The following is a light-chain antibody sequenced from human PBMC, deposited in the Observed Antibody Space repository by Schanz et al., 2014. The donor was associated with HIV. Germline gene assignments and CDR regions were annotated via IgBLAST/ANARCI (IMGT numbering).Light chain of an antibody. Sequence: QSALTQPASVSGSPGQSITISCIGTSSDIGTYNYVSWYQQLPGKAPKLMIYDVSNRPSGVSNRFSGSKSGNTASLTISGLQAEDEADYYCCSYTTTSTYVFGAGTKLTVL. CDR1: SSDIGTYNY. CDR3: CSYTTTSTYV. V-gene: IGLV2-14*03. J-gene: IGLJ1*01. CDR2: DVS.